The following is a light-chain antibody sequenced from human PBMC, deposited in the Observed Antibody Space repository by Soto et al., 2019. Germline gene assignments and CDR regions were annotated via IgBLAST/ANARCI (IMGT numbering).Light chain of an antibody. CDR1: QTISTS. CDR2: LAS. CDR3: QQYGTSSRT. J-gene: IGKJ1*01. Sequence: DIQMTQSPSTLSAFVGDGVTITCRASQTISTSLAWYQQKPGKAPKLLIYLASTLQSGVPARFSGSGSATEFTLSISSLQPDDFATYYCQQYGTSSRTFGQGTKV. V-gene: IGKV1-5*03.